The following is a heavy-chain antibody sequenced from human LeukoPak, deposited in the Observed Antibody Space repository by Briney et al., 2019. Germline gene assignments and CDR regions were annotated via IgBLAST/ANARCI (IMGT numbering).Heavy chain of an antibody. D-gene: IGHD3-10*01. Sequence: SETLSLTCTVSGASISNSEFYWGWIRQAPGKGLEWIGSIYSSGSPYYSPSFKSRATMSIDRSQNHFSLRLTSVTAADTAVYYCARGVSMRRGDAIYNWFDPWGQGTLVTVSS. CDR3: ARGVSMRRGDAIYNWFDP. CDR2: IYSSGSP. J-gene: IGHJ5*02. CDR1: GASISNSEFY. V-gene: IGHV4-39*07.